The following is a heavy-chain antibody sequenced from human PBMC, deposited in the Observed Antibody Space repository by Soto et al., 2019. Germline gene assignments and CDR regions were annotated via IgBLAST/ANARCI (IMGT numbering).Heavy chain of an antibody. CDR3: AKASDYDDILTGLH. V-gene: IGHV3-23*01. CDR2: ISGSGGSA. CDR1: GFTFSSYA. J-gene: IGHJ4*02. Sequence: EVQLLESGGGLVQPGGSLRISCAASGFTFSSYAMSWVRQAPGKGLECLSTISGSGGSAYYADSAKGRFTITRDNSKNTLHLQMNSLRAEDTAVYYCAKASDYDDILTGLHWGQGTLVTVSA. D-gene: IGHD3-9*01.